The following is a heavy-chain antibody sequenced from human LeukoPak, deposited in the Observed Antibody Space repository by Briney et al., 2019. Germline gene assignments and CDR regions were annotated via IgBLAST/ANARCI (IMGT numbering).Heavy chain of an antibody. Sequence: SETLSLTCTVSGGSISSSSYYWGWIRQPPGKGLEWIGSIYYSGSTYYNPSLKSRVTMSVDTSKNQFSLKLSSATAADTAVYYCAREIRGTRAENWFDPWGQGTLVTVSS. J-gene: IGHJ5*02. CDR3: AREIRGTRAENWFDP. V-gene: IGHV4-39*02. D-gene: IGHD1-1*01. CDR1: GGSISSSSYY. CDR2: IYYSGST.